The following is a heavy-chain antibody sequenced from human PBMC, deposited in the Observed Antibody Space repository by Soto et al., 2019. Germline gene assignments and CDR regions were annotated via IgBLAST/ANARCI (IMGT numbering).Heavy chain of an antibody. CDR2: INNSGRPA. D-gene: IGHD3-22*01. J-gene: IGHJ1*01. Sequence: EVLLLESGGGLIQPGKSLRLSCAASGFTFSSYAMSWVRQAPGKGLEWVSDINNSGRPAHYADSVEGRFTISRDNSNNTLYLQTKSPPAEDTAFYYCAAFYYASLAGYLQHRGQGTLVTVSS. V-gene: IGHV3-23*01. CDR3: AAFYYASLAGYLQH. CDR1: GFTFSSYA.